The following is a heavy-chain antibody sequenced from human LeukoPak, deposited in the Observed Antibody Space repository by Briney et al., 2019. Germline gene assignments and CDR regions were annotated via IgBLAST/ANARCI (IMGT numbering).Heavy chain of an antibody. V-gene: IGHV1-69*06. CDR2: IIPIFGTA. J-gene: IGHJ3*02. CDR3: ARGVVVPAAMCHDAFDI. D-gene: IGHD2-2*01. CDR1: GGTFSSYA. Sequence: VASVKVSCKASGGTFSSYAISWVRQAPGQGLEWMGRIIPIFGTANYAQKFQGRVTITADKSTSTAYMELSSLRSEDTAVYYCARGVVVPAAMCHDAFDIWGQGTMVTVSS.